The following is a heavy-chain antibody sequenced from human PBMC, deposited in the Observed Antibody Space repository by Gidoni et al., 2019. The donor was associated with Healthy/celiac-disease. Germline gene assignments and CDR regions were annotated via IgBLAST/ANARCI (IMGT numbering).Heavy chain of an antibody. D-gene: IGHD3-9*01. CDR2: IKQDGSEK. J-gene: IGHJ4*02. V-gene: IGHV3-7*03. CDR1: GFTFSSDW. CDR3: AREGVWYDILTGFISLLGFDY. Sequence: EVQLVESGGGLVQHGGSLRLSCAASGFTFSSDWMSWVRQAPGKGLEWVANIKQDGSEKYYVDSVKGRFTISRDNAKNSLYLQMNSLRAEDTAVYYCAREGVWYDILTGFISLLGFDYWGQGTLVTVSS.